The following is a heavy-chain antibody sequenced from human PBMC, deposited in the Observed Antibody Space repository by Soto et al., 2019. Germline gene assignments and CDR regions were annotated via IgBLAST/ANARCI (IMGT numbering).Heavy chain of an antibody. V-gene: IGHV3-48*01. Sequence: EVQLVESGGGLVQPGGSLRLSCAASGFSFSTYDMNWVRQAPGKGLEWVSYISSGGQTIKSTDSVKGRFTISRDNAKNSLYMQLSGLRSEDTVAYYCATDPQRGYSGMDVWGQGTTVTVSS. CDR2: ISSGGQTI. D-gene: IGHD2-2*01. J-gene: IGHJ6*02. CDR3: ATDPQRGYSGMDV. CDR1: GFSFSTYD.